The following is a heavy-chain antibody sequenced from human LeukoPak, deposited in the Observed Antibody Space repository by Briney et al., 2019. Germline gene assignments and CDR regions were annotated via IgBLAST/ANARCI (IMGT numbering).Heavy chain of an antibody. V-gene: IGHV4-39*07. D-gene: IGHD1-1*01. CDR1: GGSISSSSYY. CDR3: ALSSLGGNFDY. Sequence: SETLSLTCTVSGGSISSSSYYWGWIRQPPGKGLEWIGSVYHSGSTNYNPSLKSRVTISVDKSKNQFSLKLSSVTAADTAVYYCALSSLGGNFDYWGQGTLVTVSS. CDR2: VYHSGST. J-gene: IGHJ4*02.